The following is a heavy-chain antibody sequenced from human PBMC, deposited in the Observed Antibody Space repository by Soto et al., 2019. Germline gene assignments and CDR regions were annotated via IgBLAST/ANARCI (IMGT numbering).Heavy chain of an antibody. V-gene: IGHV4-30-2*01. J-gene: IGHJ4*02. CDR3: SRSSVAGGSYSCHY. CDR1: GGSISSGGYS. D-gene: IGHD1-26*01. Sequence: SETLSLTCAVSGGSISSGGYSWGWIRHPPGKGLEWIGYIYHSANTYYNPSLKSRVTISVDRSKNQFSLKLSSVTAADTAVYYCSRSSVAGGSYSCHYRGQGTLVLVSS. CDR2: IYHSANT.